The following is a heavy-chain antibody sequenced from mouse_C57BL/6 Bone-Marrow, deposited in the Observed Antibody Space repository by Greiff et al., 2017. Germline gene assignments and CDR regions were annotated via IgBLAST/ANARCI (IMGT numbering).Heavy chain of an antibody. CDR1: GYTFTDYN. CDR3: ARDYGSSYYWYFDV. J-gene: IGHJ1*03. Sequence: EVQVVESGAELMKPGASVKLSCKASGYTFTDYNMDWVKQSHGKSLEWIGDINPNNGGTIYNQKFKGKATLTVDKSSSTAYMELRSLTSEDTAVYYCARDYGSSYYWYFDVWGTGTTVTVSS. CDR2: INPNNGGT. D-gene: IGHD1-1*01. V-gene: IGHV1-18*01.